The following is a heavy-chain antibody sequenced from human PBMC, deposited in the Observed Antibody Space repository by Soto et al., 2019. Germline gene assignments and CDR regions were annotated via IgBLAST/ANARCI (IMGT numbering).Heavy chain of an antibody. V-gene: IGHV3-64D*06. CDR1: GFTFSSYA. CDR3: VKDRITMTCCADY. J-gene: IGHJ4*02. D-gene: IGHD3-22*01. CDR2: ISSTGGST. Sequence: GGSLRLSXSASGFTFSSYAMHWVRQAPGKGLEYVSAISSTGGSTYYADSVKGRFTISRDNSKNTLYLQMSSLRAEDTAVYYCVKDRITMTCCADYWGQGTMVTVSS.